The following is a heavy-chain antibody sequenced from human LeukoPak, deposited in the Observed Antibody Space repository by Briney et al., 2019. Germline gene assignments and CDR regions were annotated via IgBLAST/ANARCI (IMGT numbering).Heavy chain of an antibody. CDR1: GFTFSSYA. CDR2: ISGSGGST. D-gene: IGHD5-24*01. J-gene: IGHJ4*02. Sequence: PGGSLRLSCAASGFTFSSYAMSWVRQAPGKGLEWVSAISGSGGSTYYADSVKGRFTISRDNSKNTLYLQMNSLRTEDTAVYYCAKDSGDGYTNHALFDYWGQGALVTVSS. V-gene: IGHV3-23*01. CDR3: AKDSGDGYTNHALFDY.